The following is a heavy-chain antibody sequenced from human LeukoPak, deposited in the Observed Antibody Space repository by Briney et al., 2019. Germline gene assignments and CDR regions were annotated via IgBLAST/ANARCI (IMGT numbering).Heavy chain of an antibody. V-gene: IGHV3-23*01. CDR1: GFTFSSYA. J-gene: IGHJ4*02. CDR3: AKDRGWGQNYYDSSGSNFDY. D-gene: IGHD3-22*01. Sequence: AGGSLRLSCAASGFTFSSYAMSWVRQAPGKGLEWVSAISGSGGSTYYADSVKGRFTISRDNSKNTLYLQMNSLRAEDTAVYYCAKDRGWGQNYYDSSGSNFDYWGQGTLVTVSS. CDR2: ISGSGGST.